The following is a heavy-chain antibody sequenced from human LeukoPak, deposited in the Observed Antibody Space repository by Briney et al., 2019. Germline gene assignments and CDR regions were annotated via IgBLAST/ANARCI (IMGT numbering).Heavy chain of an antibody. CDR2: ISSSSSTI. V-gene: IGHV3-48*01. D-gene: IGHD1-26*01. CDR1: GFTFSSYS. J-gene: IGHJ4*02. Sequence: PGGSLRLSCAASGFTFSSYSMNWVRQAPGKGLEWVSYISSSSSTIYYADSVKGRFTISRDNAKNSLYLQMNSLRAEDTAVYYCARDMGGSYPHYADYWGQGTLVTVSS. CDR3: ARDMGGSYPHYADY.